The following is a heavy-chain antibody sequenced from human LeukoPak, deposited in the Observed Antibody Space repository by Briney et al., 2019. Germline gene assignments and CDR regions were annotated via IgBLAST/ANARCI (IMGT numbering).Heavy chain of an antibody. J-gene: IGHJ5*02. D-gene: IGHD5/OR15-5a*01. CDR1: GYTFTNYD. CDR2: LHPNSGTA. Sequence: ASVKVSCKASGYTFTNYDINWVRQATGQGLEWMGWLHPNSGTAGYAQNFQGRVTMTRNTSISTAYMELSSLRSEDTAVYYCARGVSTFDPWGQGTLVTVSS. CDR3: ARGVSTFDP. V-gene: IGHV1-8*02.